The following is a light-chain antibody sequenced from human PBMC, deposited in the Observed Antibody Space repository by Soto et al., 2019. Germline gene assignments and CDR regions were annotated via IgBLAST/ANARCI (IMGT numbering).Light chain of an antibody. V-gene: IGLV2-14*01. Sequence: QSALTQPASVSGSPGQSITISCTGTSSDVGGYNYVSWYQQHPGKAPKLMIYEVSNRPSGVSSRFSGSKSGNTASLTISGLQAEDEADYYCSSYTSSITWVFGAGTKVTVL. CDR3: SSYTSSITWV. CDR1: SSDVGGYNY. CDR2: EVS. J-gene: IGLJ3*02.